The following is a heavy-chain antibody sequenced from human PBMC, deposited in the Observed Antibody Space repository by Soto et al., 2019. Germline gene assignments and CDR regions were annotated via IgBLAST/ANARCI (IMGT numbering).Heavy chain of an antibody. CDR2: INHSGST. V-gene: IGHV4-34*01. J-gene: IGHJ4*02. D-gene: IGHD3-16*02. Sequence: PSETLSLTCAVYGGSFSGYYWSWIRQPPGKGLGWIGEINHSGSTNYNPSLKSRVTISVDTSKNQFSLKLSSVTAADTAVYYCARNAVVRLSTYYDYVWGSYRSAANFDYWGQGTLVTVSS. CDR1: GGSFSGYY. CDR3: ARNAVVRLSTYYDYVWGSYRSAANFDY.